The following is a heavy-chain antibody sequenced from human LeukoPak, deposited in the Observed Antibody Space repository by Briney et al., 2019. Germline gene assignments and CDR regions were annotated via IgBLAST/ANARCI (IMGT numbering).Heavy chain of an antibody. CDR1: GYTFTNYW. Sequence: GESLQISCKGSGYTFTNYWIGWVRQMPGKGLERMGIMYPGDSDTRYSPSFQGQVTISADKSISTAYLQWSSLKASDTAMYYCARGDYGDFRVFYTLFDYWGQGTLVTVSS. V-gene: IGHV5-51*01. D-gene: IGHD4-17*01. CDR2: MYPGDSDT. CDR3: ARGDYGDFRVFYTLFDY. J-gene: IGHJ4*02.